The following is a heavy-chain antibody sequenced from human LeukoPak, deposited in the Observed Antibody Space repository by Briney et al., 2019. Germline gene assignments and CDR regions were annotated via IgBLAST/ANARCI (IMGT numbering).Heavy chain of an antibody. CDR2: IYYSGSA. D-gene: IGHD3-16*01. Sequence: SETLSLTCTVSGASISSSSYYWGWIRQPPGKGLEWIGSIYYSGSASYNPSLKSRVTISIDTSKNQFSLKLSSVTAADTAVYYCARRGITWIPGSDFDYWGRGTLVTVSS. CDR3: ARRGITWIPGSDFDY. CDR1: GASISSSSYY. J-gene: IGHJ4*02. V-gene: IGHV4-39*01.